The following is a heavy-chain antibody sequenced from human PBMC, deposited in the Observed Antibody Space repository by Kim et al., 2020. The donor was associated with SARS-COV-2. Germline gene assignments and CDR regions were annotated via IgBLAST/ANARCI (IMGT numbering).Heavy chain of an antibody. D-gene: IGHD3-10*01. CDR3: ARPPRGFGEPEYFQH. V-gene: IGHV5-10-1*01. CDR1: GYSFTSYW. J-gene: IGHJ1*01. CDR2: IDPSDSYT. Sequence: GESLKISCKGSGYSFTSYWISWVRQMPGKGLEWMGRIDPSDSYTNYSPSFQGHVTISADKSISTAYLQWSSLKASDTAMYYCARPPRGFGEPEYFQHWGQGTLVTVSS.